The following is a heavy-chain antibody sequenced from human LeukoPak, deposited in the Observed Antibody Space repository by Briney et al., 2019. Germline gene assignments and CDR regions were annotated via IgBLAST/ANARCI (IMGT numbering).Heavy chain of an antibody. CDR3: ARARSGYSYYYYYYYMDV. CDR1: GGTFSSYA. J-gene: IGHJ6*03. CDR2: IIPIFGTA. Sequence: ASVKVSCKASGGTFSSYAISWVRQAPGQGLEWMGGIIPIFGTANYAQKFQGRVTITADESTSTAYMEPSSLRSEDTAVYYCARARSGYSYYYYYYYMDVWGKGTTVTVSS. D-gene: IGHD3-3*01. V-gene: IGHV1-69*13.